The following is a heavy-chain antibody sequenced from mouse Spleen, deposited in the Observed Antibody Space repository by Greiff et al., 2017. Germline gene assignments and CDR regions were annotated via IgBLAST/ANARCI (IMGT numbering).Heavy chain of an antibody. Sequence: VQLQQSGAELVRPGASVTLSCKASGYTFTDYEMHWVKQTPVHGLEWIGAIDPETGGTAYNQKFKGKAILTADKSSSTAYMELRSLTSEDSAVYYCTRIYYYGSTHYYAMDYWGQGTSVTVSS. J-gene: IGHJ4*01. D-gene: IGHD1-1*01. V-gene: IGHV1-15*01. CDR2: IDPETGGT. CDR1: GYTFTDYE. CDR3: TRIYYYGSTHYYAMDY.